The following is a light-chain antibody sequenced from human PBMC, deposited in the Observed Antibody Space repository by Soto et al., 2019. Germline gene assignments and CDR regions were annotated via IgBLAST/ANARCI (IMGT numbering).Light chain of an antibody. J-gene: IGKJ2*02. V-gene: IGKV2-28*01. CDR3: MQEQNQWT. CDR1: QSLLHSNGYNY. Sequence: DIVMTQSPLSLPVTPGEPASISCRSSQSLLHSNGYNYLDWYLQKPGQSPQLLIYLGSNRASGVPDRFSGSGSGTDFTLKISRVEAEHVGVYYCMQEQNQWTFGQGTKLEIK. CDR2: LGS.